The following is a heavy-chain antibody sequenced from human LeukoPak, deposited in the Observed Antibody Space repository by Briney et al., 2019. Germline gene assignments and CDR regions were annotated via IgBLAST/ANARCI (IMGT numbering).Heavy chain of an antibody. CDR3: AKGSRAGYNNFDY. D-gene: IGHD5-24*01. CDR2: ISGSGGST. V-gene: IGHV3-23*01. CDR1: GFTFSGYA. J-gene: IGHJ4*02. Sequence: GGSLRLSCAASGFTFSGYAMSWVRQAPGKGLEWVSAISGSGGSTYYADSVKGRFTISRDNSKNTLYLQMNSLRAEDTAVYYCAKGSRAGYNNFDYWGQGTLVTVSS.